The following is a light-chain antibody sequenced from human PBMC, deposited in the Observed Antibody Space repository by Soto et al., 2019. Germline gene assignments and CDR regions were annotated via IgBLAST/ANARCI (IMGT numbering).Light chain of an antibody. CDR3: QQDFIWPPTFT. Sequence: EIVMTQSPATLSVSPGERVTLSCRASQSVDSNLAWYQQKPGQAPRLLIYGASTRATGIPARVSGSGSGTEFTLAISSLHSEDFAVYYWQQDFIWPPTFTFGQGTKLEIK. CDR1: QSVDSN. J-gene: IGKJ2*01. V-gene: IGKV3-15*01. CDR2: GAS.